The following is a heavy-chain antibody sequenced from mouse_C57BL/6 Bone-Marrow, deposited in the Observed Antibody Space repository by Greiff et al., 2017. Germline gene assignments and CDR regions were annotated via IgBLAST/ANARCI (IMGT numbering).Heavy chain of an antibody. J-gene: IGHJ3*01. Sequence: EVMLVESGGGLVQPGGSLKLSCAASGFTFSDYGMAWVRQAPRKGPEWVAFISNLAYSIYYADTVTGRFTISSENAKNTLYLEMSSLRSEDTAMYYCARHGDYYPFAYWGQGTLVTVSA. V-gene: IGHV5-15*04. CDR2: ISNLAYSI. CDR1: GFTFSDYG. D-gene: IGHD2-13*01. CDR3: ARHGDYYPFAY.